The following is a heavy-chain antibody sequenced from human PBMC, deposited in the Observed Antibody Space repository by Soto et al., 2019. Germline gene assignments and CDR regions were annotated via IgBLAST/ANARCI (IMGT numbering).Heavy chain of an antibody. J-gene: IGHJ4*02. CDR2: IYYSGPT. D-gene: IGHD4-4*01. Sequence: PSETLSLTCTVSGGSVSRDSNFWSWIRQPPGKGLEWIGYIYYSGPTRYNPSLESRVTISIDSSKNQVSLNLTSVTAADTAVYYCARGYSHYAHWGRGTLGTVSA. V-gene: IGHV4-61*01. CDR3: ARGYSHYAH. CDR1: GGSVSRDSNF.